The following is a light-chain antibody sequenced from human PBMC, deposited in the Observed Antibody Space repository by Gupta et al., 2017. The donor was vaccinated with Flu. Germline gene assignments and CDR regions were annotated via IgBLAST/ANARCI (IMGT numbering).Light chain of an antibody. CDR2: YVT. CDR1: SNDVGGSNR. CDR3: SSHAGRGTWV. V-gene: IGLV2-11*01. Sequence: FASTQPRSVSAPPGQSVTISCTGSSNDVGGSNRVSWYQQRPGKAPKLILYYVTERPSGVPDRFSGSKSGNTASLTISGRQADDEADYYCSSHAGRGTWVFGTGTTVTVL. J-gene: IGLJ1*01.